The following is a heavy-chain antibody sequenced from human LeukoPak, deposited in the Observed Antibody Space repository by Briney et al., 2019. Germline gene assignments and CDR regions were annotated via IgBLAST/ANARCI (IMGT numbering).Heavy chain of an antibody. Sequence: ASVKVSCKASGYTFTSYYMHWVRQAPGQGLEWMGIINPSGGSTSYAQKFQGRVTMTRDTSTSTVYMELSSLRSEDTAVYYCAKAHVGSGYDILTGYYFDYWGQGTLVTVSS. CDR2: INPSGGST. CDR3: AKAHVGSGYDILTGYYFDY. J-gene: IGHJ4*02. V-gene: IGHV1-46*01. D-gene: IGHD3-9*01. CDR1: GYTFTSYY.